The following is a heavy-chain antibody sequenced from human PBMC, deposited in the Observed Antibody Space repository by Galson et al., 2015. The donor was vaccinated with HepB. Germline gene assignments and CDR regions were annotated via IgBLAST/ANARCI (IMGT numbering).Heavy chain of an antibody. CDR1: GFIVSSNY. Sequence: SLRLSCAASGFIVSSNYMIWVRQAPGKGLEWVSVIYSGGTTYYADPVKGRFTISRDKSRNAVYLQMSSPTPEDTAVYFCVPFPTALPPGDSRGQGTLVTVSS. J-gene: IGHJ4*02. CDR3: VPFPTALPPGDS. CDR2: IYSGGTT. V-gene: IGHV3-66*02. D-gene: IGHD3-16*01.